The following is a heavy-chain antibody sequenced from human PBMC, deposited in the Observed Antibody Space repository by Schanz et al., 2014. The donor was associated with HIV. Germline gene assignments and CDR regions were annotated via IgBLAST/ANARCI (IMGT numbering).Heavy chain of an antibody. CDR1: GGSIGNYY. V-gene: IGHV4-59*06. CDR2: MSYSGSS. J-gene: IGHJ2*01. CDR3: VRGIATTGGDYWHFDL. D-gene: IGHD6-13*01. Sequence: QVQLQESGPRLVEPSGTLSLTCIVSGGSIGNYYWSWIRQSAGKGLEWIGYMSYSGSSFYSPSLKRRVEMSLGTSNEGFSLKLNSVTAADTAVYYCVRGIATTGGDYWHFDLWGRGTLVTVTS.